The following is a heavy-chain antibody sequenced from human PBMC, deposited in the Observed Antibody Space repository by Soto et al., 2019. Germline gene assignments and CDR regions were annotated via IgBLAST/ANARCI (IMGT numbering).Heavy chain of an antibody. CDR1: GFTFSSYG. D-gene: IGHD1-26*01. J-gene: IGHJ4*02. CDR3: AIDQSGVGATTSLDY. V-gene: IGHV3-30*03. Sequence: QVQLVESGGGVVQPGRSLRLSCAASGFTFSSYGMHWVRQAPGKGLEWVAVISYDGSNKYYADSVKGRFTISRDNSKNTLYLQRNSLRAEDTAVYYCAIDQSGVGATTSLDYWGQGTLVTVSS. CDR2: ISYDGSNK.